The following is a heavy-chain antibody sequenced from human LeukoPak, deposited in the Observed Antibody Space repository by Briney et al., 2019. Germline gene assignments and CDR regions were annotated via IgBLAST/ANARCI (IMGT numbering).Heavy chain of an antibody. CDR2: ISSSTNYI. V-gene: IGHV3-21*01. CDR3: ARVPSDY. J-gene: IGHJ4*02. CDR1: GFTFSTYW. Sequence: KAGGSLRLSCAASGFTFSTYWMSWVRQAPGKGLEWVSSISSSTNYIYYADSVKGRFTISRDNAKNSLYLQMNNLRAEDTAVYYCARVPSDYWGQGTLVTVSS.